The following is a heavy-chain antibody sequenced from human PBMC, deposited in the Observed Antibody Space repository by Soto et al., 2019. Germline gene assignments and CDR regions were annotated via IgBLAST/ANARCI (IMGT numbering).Heavy chain of an antibody. CDR3: ASHYDMWSGYLSPVDY. J-gene: IGHJ4*02. D-gene: IGHD3-3*01. CDR1: GYTFSDYY. CDR2: IDTSSTKI. V-gene: IGHV3-11*01. Sequence: QVQLVESGGDLVKRGGSLRLPCAASGYTFSDYYMSWIRQAPGKGLEWISYIDTSSTKIYYADSVKGRFTISRDNAKNSLYLEMNSLRDEHTAVYYCASHYDMWSGYLSPVDYWGQGTLVTVSS.